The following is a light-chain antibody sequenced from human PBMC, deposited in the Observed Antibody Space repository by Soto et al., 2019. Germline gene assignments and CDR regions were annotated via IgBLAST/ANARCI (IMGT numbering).Light chain of an antibody. CDR3: QQYGSSGT. Sequence: EIVMTQSPATLSVSPGERDTLSCRASQSVSSNLAWYQQKPGQAPRPLIYGASTRATGIPDRFSGSGSGTDFTLTISRLEPEDFAVYYCQQYGSSGTFGQGTKVDIK. J-gene: IGKJ1*01. V-gene: IGKV3-20*01. CDR1: QSVSSN. CDR2: GAS.